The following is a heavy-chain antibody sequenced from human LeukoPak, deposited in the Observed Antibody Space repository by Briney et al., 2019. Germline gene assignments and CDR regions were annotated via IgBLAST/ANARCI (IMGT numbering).Heavy chain of an antibody. CDR2: IRYDGSNK. CDR3: AKDEESYYYDSSGYRESPHAFDI. CDR1: GFTFSSYG. Sequence: WGSLRLSCAASGFTFSSYGMHWVRQAPGKGLEWVAFIRYDGSNKYYADSVKGRFTISRDNSKNTLYLQMNSLRAEDTAVYYCAKDEESYYYDSSGYRESPHAFDIWGQGTMVTVSS. J-gene: IGHJ3*02. V-gene: IGHV3-30*02. D-gene: IGHD3-22*01.